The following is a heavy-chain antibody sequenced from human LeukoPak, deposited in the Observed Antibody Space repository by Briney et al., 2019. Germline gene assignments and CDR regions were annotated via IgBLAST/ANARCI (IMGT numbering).Heavy chain of an antibody. CDR1: GGSVSSSGFY. V-gene: IGHV4-39*01. J-gene: IGHJ4*02. CDR3: ARHMYGVLRYLIFDY. CDR2: FSYSGST. Sequence: SETLSLTCTVSGGSVSSSGFYWGWIRQPPGKGLEWIGSFSYSGSTYYNPSLKSRVTISVGTSNNQFSLKLSSVTAADTAVYYCARHMYGVLRYLIFDYWGQGTLVTVSS. D-gene: IGHD3-9*01.